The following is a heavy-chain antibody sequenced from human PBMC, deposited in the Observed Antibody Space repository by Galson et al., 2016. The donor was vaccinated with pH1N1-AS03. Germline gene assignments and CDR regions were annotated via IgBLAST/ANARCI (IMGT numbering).Heavy chain of an antibody. CDR3: ARDYSTSSQYYYYYYMDV. Sequence: SAKVSCKASDYTFTSYGISWVRQAPGQGLEWMGWISTYNGNTNYAQKFQGRVTMTTDTSTSTAYMELRSLRSDDTAVYYCARDYSTSSQYYYYYYMDVWGKGTTVTVFS. CDR1: DYTFTSYG. CDR2: ISTYNGNT. J-gene: IGHJ6*03. V-gene: IGHV1-18*01. D-gene: IGHD6-6*01.